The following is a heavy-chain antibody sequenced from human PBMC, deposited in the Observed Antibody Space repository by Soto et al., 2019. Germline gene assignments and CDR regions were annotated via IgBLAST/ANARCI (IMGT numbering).Heavy chain of an antibody. D-gene: IGHD1-26*01. CDR3: ARGGAPQIFYYYYYGMDV. J-gene: IGHJ6*02. CDR1: GYTFTCYY. Sequence: VXSVKVSCKASGYTFTCYYMHWVRQAPGQGLEWMGWINPNSGGTNYAQKFQGRVTMTRDTSISTAYMELSRLRSDDTAVYYCARGGAPQIFYYYYYGMDVWGQGTTVTVSS. V-gene: IGHV1-2*02. CDR2: INPNSGGT.